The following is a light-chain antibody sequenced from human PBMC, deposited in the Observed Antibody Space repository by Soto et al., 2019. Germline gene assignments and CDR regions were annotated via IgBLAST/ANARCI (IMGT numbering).Light chain of an antibody. V-gene: IGKV1-5*03. CDR3: QQYKTYSRT. Sequence: DIQMTQSPSTLSASVGDRVTITCRASQCISTWLAWYQQKPGKAPKVLIYKASSLESGVPSRFSGSGSGTEFTLTISSLQPDDFATYYCQQYKTYSRTFGQGTKVEIK. CDR1: QCISTW. CDR2: KAS. J-gene: IGKJ1*01.